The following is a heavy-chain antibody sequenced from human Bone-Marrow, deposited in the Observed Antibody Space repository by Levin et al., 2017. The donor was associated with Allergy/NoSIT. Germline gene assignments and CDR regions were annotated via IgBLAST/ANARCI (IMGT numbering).Heavy chain of an antibody. CDR2: IYTDGRT. CDR1: GFTASSNH. V-gene: IGHV3-53*01. D-gene: IGHD3-16*01. Sequence: GGSLRLSCAASGFTASSNHMSWVRQAPGKGLEWLSFIYTDGRTHYADSVKGRFTISRDDSRNTLHLQMNSLRADDTAVYYCARGGAGPYYFDYWGQGTLVTVSS. J-gene: IGHJ4*02. CDR3: ARGGAGPYYFDY.